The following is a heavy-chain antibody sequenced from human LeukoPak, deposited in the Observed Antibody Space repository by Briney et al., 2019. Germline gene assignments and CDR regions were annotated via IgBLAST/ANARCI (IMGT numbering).Heavy chain of an antibody. CDR3: ATDLSSTSNWELDY. CDR1: GYTFTDYY. V-gene: IGHV1-2*06. CDR2: INPNSGDT. J-gene: IGHJ4*02. Sequence: GASVKVSCKTSGYTFTDYYIHWLRQAPGQGLEWMGRINPNSGDTYYEQNFQGRVTMTRDTSISTAYTELSGLRSDDAAVYYCATDLSSTSNWELDYWGQGTLVTVSS. D-gene: IGHD7-27*01.